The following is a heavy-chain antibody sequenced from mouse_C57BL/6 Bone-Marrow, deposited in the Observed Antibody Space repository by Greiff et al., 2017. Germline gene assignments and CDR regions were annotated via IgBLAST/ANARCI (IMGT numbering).Heavy chain of an antibody. CDR3: ARPLLLRDYCAMDF. Sequence: EVTLMESGGGLVKPGGSLKLSCAASGFTFSSYTMSWVRQTPEKRLEWVATISGGGGNIYYPDSVKGRFSISRDNAKNSLYLQMRSLRSEDTALYYCARPLLLRDYCAMDFWGQGTSVTVSS. D-gene: IGHD1-1*01. CDR2: ISGGGGNI. CDR1: GFTFSSYT. V-gene: IGHV5-9*01. J-gene: IGHJ4*01.